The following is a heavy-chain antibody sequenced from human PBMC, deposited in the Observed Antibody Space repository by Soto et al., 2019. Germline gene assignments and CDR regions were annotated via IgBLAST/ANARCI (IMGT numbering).Heavy chain of an antibody. CDR1: GFTFSSYW. J-gene: IGHJ6*02. CDR3: ARIASSGRGWDV. V-gene: IGHV3-7*01. D-gene: IGHD3-10*01. CDR2: IKQDGSEE. Sequence: EVPLVESGGGLVQPGGSLRLSCVDSGFTFSSYWMSWVRQAPVKGLEWVGNIKQDGSEENYVDSVKGRFTISRDNAKNSMYLQTNGLRAEDTAVYYCARIASSGRGWDVWGQGTTVVVSS.